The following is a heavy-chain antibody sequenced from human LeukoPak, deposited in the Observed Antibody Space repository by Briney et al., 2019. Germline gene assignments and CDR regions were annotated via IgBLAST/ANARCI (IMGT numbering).Heavy chain of an antibody. V-gene: IGHV3-30*18. J-gene: IGHJ4*02. D-gene: IGHD6-19*01. CDR3: AKDTRQWLVQNLFDY. Sequence: GGSLRLSCAASGFTFSSYGMHWVRQAPGKGLEWVAVISYDGSNKYYADSVKGRFTISRDNSKNTLYLQMNSLRAEDTAVYYCAKDTRQWLVQNLFDYWGQGTLVTVSS. CDR2: ISYDGSNK. CDR1: GFTFSSYG.